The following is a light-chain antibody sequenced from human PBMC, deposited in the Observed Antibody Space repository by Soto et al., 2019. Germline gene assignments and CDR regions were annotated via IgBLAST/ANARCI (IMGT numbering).Light chain of an antibody. Sequence: DIQMTQSPSSLSVSVGDRVTFTCQASQDINNYLNWYQQKPGKAPKLLIYDASNLETGVPSRFSGSGSGTDFSFTISSLQPEDIATYYCQQYDNVPYTFGQGTKLEIK. V-gene: IGKV1-33*01. CDR1: QDINNY. J-gene: IGKJ2*01. CDR2: DAS. CDR3: QQYDNVPYT.